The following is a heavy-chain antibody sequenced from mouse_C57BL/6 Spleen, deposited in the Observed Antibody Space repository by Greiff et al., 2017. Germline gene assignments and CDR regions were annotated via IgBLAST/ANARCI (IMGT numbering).Heavy chain of an antibody. CDR3: AKPYSNYVDWYFDV. D-gene: IGHD2-5*01. V-gene: IGHV3-6*01. CDR2: ISYDGSN. J-gene: IGHJ1*03. CDR1: GYSITSGYY. Sequence: ESGPGLVKPSQSLSLTCSVTGYSITSGYYWNWIRQFPGNKLEWMGYISYDGSNNYNPSLKNRIAITRDTSKNQFFLKLNSVTTEDTATYYCAKPYSNYVDWYFDVWGTGTTVTVSS.